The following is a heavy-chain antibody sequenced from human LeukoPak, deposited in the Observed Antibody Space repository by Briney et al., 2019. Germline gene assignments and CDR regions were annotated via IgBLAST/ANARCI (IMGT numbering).Heavy chain of an antibody. CDR1: GYTFTSHG. CDR2: ISAYNGNT. V-gene: IGHV1-18*01. D-gene: IGHD3-22*01. CDR3: ARDSTYDSSGYYIGKNAFDI. Sequence: GASVKVSCKASGYTFTSHGISWVRQAPGQGLEWMGWISAYNGNTNYAQKLQGRVTMTTDTSTSTAYMELRSLRSDDTAVYYCARDSTYDSSGYYIGKNAFDIWGQGTMVTVSS. J-gene: IGHJ3*02.